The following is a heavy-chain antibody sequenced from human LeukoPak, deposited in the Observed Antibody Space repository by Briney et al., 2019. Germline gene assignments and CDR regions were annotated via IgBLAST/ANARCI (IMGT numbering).Heavy chain of an antibody. J-gene: IGHJ4*02. Sequence: GGSLRLSCEVSGLNFKPYGMHWAREAPGKGLEWVAVIANDGGNKYYGDSVRGRFTISRDNSNNTLYLQMNSLSPEDTAVYYCAKGRRGSSYVHYFDSWGQGALVTVSS. D-gene: IGHD5-18*01. V-gene: IGHV3-30*18. CDR3: AKGRRGSSYVHYFDS. CDR2: IANDGGNK. CDR1: GLNFKPYG.